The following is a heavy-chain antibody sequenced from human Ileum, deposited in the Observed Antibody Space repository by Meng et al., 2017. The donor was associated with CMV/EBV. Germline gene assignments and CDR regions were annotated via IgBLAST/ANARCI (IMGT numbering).Heavy chain of an antibody. Sequence: SLKISCAASGFTFGDYAMHWVRQTPGKGLEWVSGISGSSDYIRYGDSVEGRFTISRDNAKNSLFLQMDSLGAEDTALYYCARDGCERSSSCQFDSWGQGTLVTVSS. V-gene: IGHV3-9*01. D-gene: IGHD6-6*01. CDR2: ISGSSDYI. CDR3: ARDGCERSSSCQFDS. J-gene: IGHJ4*02. CDR1: GFTFGDYA.